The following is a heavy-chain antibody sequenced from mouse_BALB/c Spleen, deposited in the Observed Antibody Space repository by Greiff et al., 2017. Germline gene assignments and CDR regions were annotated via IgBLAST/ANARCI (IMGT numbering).Heavy chain of an antibody. J-gene: IGHJ1*01. CDR3: ARRTEWYFDV. CDR1: GFTFSSYG. Sequence: EVQVVESGGDLVKPGGSLKLSCAASGFTFSSYGISWVRQTPDKRLEWVATISSGGSYTYYPDSVKGRFTISRDNAKNTLYLQMSSLKSEDTAMYYCARRTEWYFDVWGAGTTVTVSS. CDR2: ISSGGSYT. V-gene: IGHV5-6*01.